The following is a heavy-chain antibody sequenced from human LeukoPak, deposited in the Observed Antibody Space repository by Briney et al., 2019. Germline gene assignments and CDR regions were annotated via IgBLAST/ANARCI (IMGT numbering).Heavy chain of an antibody. D-gene: IGHD5-24*01. J-gene: IGHJ4*02. CDR3: ARPTSGNKGGYNWRFDY. CDR1: GFTVSDNY. V-gene: IGHV3-66*04. CDR2: FYSGGST. Sequence: GGSLRLSCAASGFTVSDNYMSWVRQAPGKWLEWVSVFYSGGSTFYAESVKGRFTISRDNAKNSLYLQMNSLRAEDTAVYYCARPTSGNKGGYNWRFDYWGQGTLVTVSS.